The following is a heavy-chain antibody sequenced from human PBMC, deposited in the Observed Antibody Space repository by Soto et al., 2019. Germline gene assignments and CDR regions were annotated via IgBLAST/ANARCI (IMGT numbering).Heavy chain of an antibody. CDR2: INSSSTYT. Sequence: QVQLVESGGGLVKPGGSLRLSCAASGFTFSDYYMSWIRRAPGKGLEWVSYINSSSTYTNYADSVKGRFTISRDNAKNSLYLQMNSLRAEDTAVYYCAKVRATAGVLRYFDLWGRGTLVTVSS. CDR3: AKVRATAGVLRYFDL. D-gene: IGHD6-25*01. CDR1: GFTFSDYY. V-gene: IGHV3-11*05. J-gene: IGHJ2*01.